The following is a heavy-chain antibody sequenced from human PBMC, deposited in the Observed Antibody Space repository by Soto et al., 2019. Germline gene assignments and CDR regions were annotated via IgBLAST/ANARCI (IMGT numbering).Heavy chain of an antibody. D-gene: IGHD4-4*01. CDR3: AKDLPVTTNYWFDP. CDR1: GFPFSSYA. CDR2: ISGSGGST. J-gene: IGHJ5*02. V-gene: IGHV3-23*01. Sequence: GXSRSLSCAASGFPFSSYAMSWVRPAKGKGLEWVSAISGSGGSTYYADSVKGRFTISRDNSKNTLYLQMNSLRAEDTAVDYCAKDLPVTTNYWFDPWGQGTLVTFSS.